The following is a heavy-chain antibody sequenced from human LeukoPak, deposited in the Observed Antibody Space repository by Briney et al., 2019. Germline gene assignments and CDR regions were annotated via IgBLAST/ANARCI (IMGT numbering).Heavy chain of an antibody. J-gene: IGHJ4*02. Sequence: SETLSLTCTVSGGPISSYYWSWIRQPPGKGLEWIGYIYYSGSTNYNPSLKSRGTISVDTSKNQFSLKLSSVTAEDTAVYYCARGRIMAARYYFDYWGPGTLVAVSS. CDR1: GGPISSYY. D-gene: IGHD5-12*01. CDR3: ARGRIMAARYYFDY. CDR2: IYYSGST. V-gene: IGHV4-59*08.